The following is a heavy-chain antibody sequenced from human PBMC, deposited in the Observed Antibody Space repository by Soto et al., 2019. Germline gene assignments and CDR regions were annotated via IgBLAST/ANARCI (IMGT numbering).Heavy chain of an antibody. Sequence: TLSLTCTVSGGSISSSSYYWGWIRQPPGKGLEWIGSIYYSGRTYYNPSLKSRVTISVDTSKNQFSLKLSSVTAADTAVYYCARSLGGFLEWLPSDWFDPWGQGTLVTVSS. CDR1: GGSISSSSYY. CDR3: ARSLGGFLEWLPSDWFDP. CDR2: IYYSGRT. V-gene: IGHV4-39*01. J-gene: IGHJ5*02. D-gene: IGHD3-3*01.